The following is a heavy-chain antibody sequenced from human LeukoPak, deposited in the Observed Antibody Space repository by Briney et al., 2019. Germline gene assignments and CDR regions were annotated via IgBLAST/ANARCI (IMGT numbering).Heavy chain of an antibody. D-gene: IGHD3-10*01. Sequence: SETLSLTCAVYGGSFSGYYWSWIRQPPGKGLEWIGEINHSGSTNYNPSLKSRVTISVDTSKNQFSLKLSSVTAADTAVYYCARTGSGSHFDYWGQGILVTVSS. CDR3: ARTGSGSHFDY. CDR1: GGSFSGYY. CDR2: INHSGST. V-gene: IGHV4-34*01. J-gene: IGHJ4*02.